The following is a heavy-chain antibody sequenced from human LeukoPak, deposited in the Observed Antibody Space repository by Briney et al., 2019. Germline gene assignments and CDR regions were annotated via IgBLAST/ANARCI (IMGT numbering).Heavy chain of an antibody. J-gene: IGHJ5*02. D-gene: IGHD3-3*01. CDR3: ASGPGGFLEWFSGNNWFDP. CDR1: GGSISSYY. V-gene: IGHV4-59*01. CDR2: ISYSGST. Sequence: SETLSLTCTVSGGSISSYYWSWIRQPPGKGLEWIGYISYSGSTNYNPSLKSRVTISVDTSKNQFSLKLSSVTAADTAVYYCASGPGGFLEWFSGNNWFDPWGQGTLVTVSS.